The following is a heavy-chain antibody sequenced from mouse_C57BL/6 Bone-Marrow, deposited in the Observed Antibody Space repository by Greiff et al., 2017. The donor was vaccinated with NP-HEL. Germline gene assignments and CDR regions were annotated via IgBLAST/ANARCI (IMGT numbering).Heavy chain of an antibody. V-gene: IGHV5-6*01. D-gene: IGHD2-3*01. CDR1: GFTFSSYG. J-gene: IGHJ2*01. CDR2: ISSGGSYT. Sequence: EVKVVESGGDLVKPGGSLKLSCAASGFTFSSYGMSWVRQTPDQRLEWVATISSGGSYTYYPDSVKGRFTISRDNAKNTLYLQMSSLKSEDTAMYYCARDGYYNYWGKGTTLTVSS. CDR3: ARDGYYNY.